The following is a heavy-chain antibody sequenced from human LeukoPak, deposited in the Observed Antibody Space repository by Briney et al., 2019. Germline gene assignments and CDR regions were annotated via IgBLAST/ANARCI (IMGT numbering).Heavy chain of an antibody. D-gene: IGHD6-25*01. J-gene: IGHJ6*03. CDR2: ISGSGDST. Sequence: GGSLRLSCAASGFTFSNYAMRWVRQAPGKGLEWVSGISGSGDSTYYADSVKGRFTISRDNSKNTLYLQMNSLRAEDTAVYYCAKPQAATPYYYYYMDVWGKGTTVTISS. V-gene: IGHV3-23*01. CDR1: GFTFSNYA. CDR3: AKPQAATPYYYYYMDV.